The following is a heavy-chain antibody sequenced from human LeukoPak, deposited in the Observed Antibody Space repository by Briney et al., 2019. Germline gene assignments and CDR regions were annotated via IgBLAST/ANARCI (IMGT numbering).Heavy chain of an antibody. CDR2: IIPIFGTA. CDR3: AREYYDSSGYYYYFDY. J-gene: IGHJ4*02. Sequence: PAKISYQSDGGTFRSYDISGVGQAPGQEHKGMGGIIPIFGTANYAQKFQGRVTITTDESTSTAYMELSSLRSEDTAVYYCAREYYDSSGYYYYFDYWDQGTLVSVS. CDR1: GGTFRSYD. V-gene: IGHV1-69*05. D-gene: IGHD3-22*01.